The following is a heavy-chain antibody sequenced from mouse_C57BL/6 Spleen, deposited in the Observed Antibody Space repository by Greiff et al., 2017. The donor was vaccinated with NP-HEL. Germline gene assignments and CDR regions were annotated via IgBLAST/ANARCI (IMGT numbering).Heavy chain of an antibody. Sequence: QVQLQQSGPELVKPGASVKISCKASGYSFTSYYIHWVKQRPGQGLEWIGWIYPGSGNTKYNEKFKGKATLTADTSSSTAYMQLSSLTSEDSAVYYCARVYDYPYYYAMDYWGQGTSVTVSS. CDR1: GYSFTSYY. CDR2: IYPGSGNT. D-gene: IGHD2-4*01. CDR3: ARVYDYPYYYAMDY. J-gene: IGHJ4*01. V-gene: IGHV1-66*01.